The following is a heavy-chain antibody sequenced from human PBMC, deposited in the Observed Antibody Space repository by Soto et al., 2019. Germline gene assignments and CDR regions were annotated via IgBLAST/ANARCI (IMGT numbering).Heavy chain of an antibody. J-gene: IGHJ4*02. CDR2: ISVYNGNT. D-gene: IGHD3-10*01. Sequence: ASVKVSCKASGYTFISYGINWVRQAPGQGLEWMGWISVYNGNTKYAQKFQGRVTMTTDTSTSTAYMELRSLRPDDTAVYYCARDLDGSGSYYTDYWGQGTLVTVS. CDR3: ARDLDGSGSYYTDY. V-gene: IGHV1-18*01. CDR1: GYTFISYG.